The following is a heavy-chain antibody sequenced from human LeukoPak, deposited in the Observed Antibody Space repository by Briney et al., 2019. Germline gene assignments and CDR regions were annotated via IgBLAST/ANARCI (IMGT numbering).Heavy chain of an antibody. D-gene: IGHD5-12*01. CDR1: GFTFDDYA. V-gene: IGHV3-9*01. CDR3: AKSPRSHIVATTFDY. CDR2: ISWNSGSI. J-gene: IGHJ4*02. Sequence: GGSLRLSCAASGFTFDDYAMHWVRQAPGKGLEWVSGISWNSGSIGYADSVKGRFTISRDNAKNSLYLQMNSLRAEDTALYYCAKSPRSHIVATTFDYWGQGTLVTVSS.